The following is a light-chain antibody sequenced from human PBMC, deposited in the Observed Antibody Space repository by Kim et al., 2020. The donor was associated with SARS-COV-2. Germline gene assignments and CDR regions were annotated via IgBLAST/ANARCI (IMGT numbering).Light chain of an antibody. J-gene: IGKJ5*01. CDR1: QSVSTF. CDR2: DAS. Sequence: EIVLTQSPATLSLSPGQRATLSCRASQSVSTFLAWYQHKPGQAPRLLIYDASKRATGIPARFSGSGSGTDFTLTISSLVPEDFAVYYCQQRYSWPVTFGQGTRLEIK. V-gene: IGKV3-11*01. CDR3: QQRYSWPVT.